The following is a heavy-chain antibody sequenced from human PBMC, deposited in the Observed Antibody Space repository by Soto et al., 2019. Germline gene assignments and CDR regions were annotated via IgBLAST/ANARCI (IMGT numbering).Heavy chain of an antibody. CDR1: GDSVSSSSVT. CDR2: TYYRSKWYN. J-gene: IGHJ5*01. V-gene: IGHV6-1*01. CDR3: VRLIGNSWLDF. Sequence: QVQLQQSEPGLVKPSQTLSLTCAISGDSVSSSSVTWNWIRQSPSRGLEWLGRTYYRSKWYNDYAESVKSRIIINPYTSKNQFSLHLNSVTPEDTAVYYCVRLIGNSWLDFWGQGTLVTVSS. D-gene: IGHD1-26*01.